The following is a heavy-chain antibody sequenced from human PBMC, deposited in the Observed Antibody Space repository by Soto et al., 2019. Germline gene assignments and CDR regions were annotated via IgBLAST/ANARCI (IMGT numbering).Heavy chain of an antibody. CDR1: GDNVSSNNIA. Sequence: SQTLSLTCAISGDNVSSNNIAWNWIRQSPSRGLEWLGRTYYRSKWYNDYAVPVKSRITINPDTSKNQFSLQLNSVTPEDTAIYYCARERYGDYGRGAFDIWGQGTMVTVSS. CDR3: ARERYGDYGRGAFDI. V-gene: IGHV6-1*01. CDR2: TYYRSKWYN. J-gene: IGHJ3*02. D-gene: IGHD4-17*01.